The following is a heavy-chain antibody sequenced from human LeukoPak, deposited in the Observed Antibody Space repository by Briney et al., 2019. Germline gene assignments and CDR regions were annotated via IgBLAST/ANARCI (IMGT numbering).Heavy chain of an antibody. CDR3: AKDVVEGLWFGEGFDP. D-gene: IGHD3-10*01. V-gene: IGHV3-30*02. Sequence: GGCLRLSRAASGFTFSSYGMHCVRQAPGKGLGWGAFIRYDGSNKYYADPLKGGFPISGDISKNTLYLQMNSPRAEDTAVYYCAKDVVEGLWFGEGFDPWGQGTLVTVSS. CDR2: IRYDGSNK. CDR1: GFTFSSYG. J-gene: IGHJ5*02.